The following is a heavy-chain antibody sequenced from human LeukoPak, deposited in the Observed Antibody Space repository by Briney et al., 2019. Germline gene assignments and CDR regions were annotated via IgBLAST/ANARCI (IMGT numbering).Heavy chain of an antibody. J-gene: IGHJ3*01. CDR2: IYYSGST. D-gene: IGHD6-13*01. CDR3: ARHDAHKPAAAFDF. V-gene: IGHV4-59*08. CDR1: GASISSYY. Sequence: PSETLSLTCTVSGASISSYYWSWIRQPPGKGLEWIGYIYYSGSTNYNPSLNSRVTVSLDTSKNQFSLKLSSVTAADTAVYYCARHDAHKPAAAFDFWGQGTMVAVSS.